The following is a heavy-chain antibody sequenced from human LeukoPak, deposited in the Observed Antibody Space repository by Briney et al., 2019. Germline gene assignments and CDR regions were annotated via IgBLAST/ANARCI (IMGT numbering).Heavy chain of an antibody. Sequence: ASVTVSCKASGYTFTSYGISWVRQAPGQGGEWVGWISAYNGNTNYAQKLQGRVTMTTDTSTSTAYMELRSLRSDDTAVYYCARGGRIAARPGYIGYWGQGTLVTVSS. CDR3: ARGGRIAARPGYIGY. CDR2: ISAYNGNT. V-gene: IGHV1-18*01. D-gene: IGHD6-6*01. J-gene: IGHJ4*02. CDR1: GYTFTSYG.